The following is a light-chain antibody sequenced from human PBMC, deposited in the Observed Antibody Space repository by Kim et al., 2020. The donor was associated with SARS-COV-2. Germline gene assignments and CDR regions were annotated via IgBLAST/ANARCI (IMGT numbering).Light chain of an antibody. J-gene: IGKJ1*01. CDR1: QSLVHSGGNTY. CDR2: KVS. Sequence: DIVLTQSPVSLPVTLGQPASISCRSSQSLVHSGGNTYLNWFQQRPGQSPRRLIYKVSNRDSGVPDRFSGSGSGTDFTLKISRVEAEDVGVYYCMQGTHWLWTFGQGTKVDIK. CDR3: MQGTHWLWT. V-gene: IGKV2-30*02.